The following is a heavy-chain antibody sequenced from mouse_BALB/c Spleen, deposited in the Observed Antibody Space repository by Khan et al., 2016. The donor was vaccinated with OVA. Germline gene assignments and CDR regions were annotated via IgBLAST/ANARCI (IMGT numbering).Heavy chain of an antibody. Sequence: VQLKESGPDLVKPGASMKISCKASGYSFTGYYIHWVKQSPGKSLEWIGRVNPNNGGTSYNQKFKGKAILTVDKSSNTAYMELRSLTPEDSAVYSCAIYHGYFDVWGEGTTVTVSS. V-gene: IGHV1-26*01. J-gene: IGHJ1*01. CDR1: GYSFTGYY. CDR2: VNPNNGGT. D-gene: IGHD1-1*01. CDR3: AIYHGYFDV.